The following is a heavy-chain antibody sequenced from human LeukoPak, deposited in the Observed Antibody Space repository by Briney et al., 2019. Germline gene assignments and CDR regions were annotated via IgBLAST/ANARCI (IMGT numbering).Heavy chain of an antibody. D-gene: IGHD5/OR15-5a*01. CDR3: AKDGVVSTIRPYFFDS. J-gene: IGHJ4*02. CDR1: GFTFSSYA. V-gene: IGHV3-23*01. CDR2: VSGSGGIT. Sequence: PGGSLSLSCAASGFTFSSYAMSWVRQVPGKGLEWVSSVSGSGGITYYADSVKGRFTLSRDNSKNTVNLQMNSLRADDTAVYYCAKDGVVSTIRPYFFDSWGQGALVTVSS.